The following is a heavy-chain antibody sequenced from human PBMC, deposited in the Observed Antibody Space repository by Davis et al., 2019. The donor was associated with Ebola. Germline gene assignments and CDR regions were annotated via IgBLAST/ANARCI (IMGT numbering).Heavy chain of an antibody. Sequence: ASVKVSCKASGNTFNTKYMNWVRQAPGQGLEWMGVVNPNDGTTTYAQRFRDRVTMARDTSTSTVYMELSSLRSDDTAVYFCVIITMTWGQGTLVTVSS. CDR3: VIITMT. CDR1: GNTFNTKY. D-gene: IGHD2-21*02. J-gene: IGHJ4*02. CDR2: VNPNDGTT. V-gene: IGHV1-46*02.